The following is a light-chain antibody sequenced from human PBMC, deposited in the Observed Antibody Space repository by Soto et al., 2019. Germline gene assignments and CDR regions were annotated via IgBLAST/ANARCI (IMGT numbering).Light chain of an antibody. J-gene: IGKJ1*01. V-gene: IGKV1-5*03. Sequence: DIQMTQSPSTLSASVGDRVTITCRASQSIDSWLAWYQHKPGKAPKLLIFKASTLETGVPSRFSGSGSETDYTLTISSLQPDDSATYYCQPYNSYSRTFGQGTKVEIK. CDR3: QPYNSYSRT. CDR1: QSIDSW. CDR2: KAS.